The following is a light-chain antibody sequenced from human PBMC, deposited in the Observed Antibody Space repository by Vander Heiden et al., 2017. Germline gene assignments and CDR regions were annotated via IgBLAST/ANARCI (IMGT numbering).Light chain of an antibody. V-gene: IGKV3-11*01. Sequence: EIVLTQSPATLSLSPGERATLSCRASQSVSSYLAWYQQKPGQAPRLLIYDASNRATGIPARFSGSGSGTDFTLTIRILEPEDFAVYYCQQRSNWYSTTFGPGTRLEIK. CDR1: QSVSSY. J-gene: IGKJ5*01. CDR2: DAS. CDR3: QQRSNWYSTT.